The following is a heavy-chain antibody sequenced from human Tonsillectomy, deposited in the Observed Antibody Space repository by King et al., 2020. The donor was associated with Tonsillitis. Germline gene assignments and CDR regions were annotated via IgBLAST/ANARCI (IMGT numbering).Heavy chain of an antibody. J-gene: IGHJ4*02. CDR3: AGSRYYYDSSGYPPHFDY. D-gene: IGHD3-22*01. Sequence: VQLVESGGGLVKPGGSLRLSCAASGFTFSDYYMSWIRQAPGKGLEWVSYISSSGSTIYYADSVKGRFTISRDNAKNSLYLQMNSLRAEDTAVYYCAGSRYYYDSSGYPPHFDYWGQGTLVTVSS. CDR1: GFTFSDYY. V-gene: IGHV3-11*01. CDR2: ISSSGSTI.